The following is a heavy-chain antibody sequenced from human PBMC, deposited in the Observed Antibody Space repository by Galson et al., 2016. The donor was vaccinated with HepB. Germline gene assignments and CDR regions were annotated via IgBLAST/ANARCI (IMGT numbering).Heavy chain of an antibody. CDR1: GFTFRSYA. CDR3: AKEADITGWSFFDY. CDR2: ISAGGAYT. J-gene: IGHJ4*02. Sequence: SLRLSCAASGFTFRSYAMSWVRQAPEKGLEWVSAISAGGAYTYYADSVKGRFTISRDNYKNTLYLQMNKLRAEDTAVYYCAKEADITGWSFFDYWGQGTLVTVSS. D-gene: IGHD6-19*01. V-gene: IGHV3-23*01.